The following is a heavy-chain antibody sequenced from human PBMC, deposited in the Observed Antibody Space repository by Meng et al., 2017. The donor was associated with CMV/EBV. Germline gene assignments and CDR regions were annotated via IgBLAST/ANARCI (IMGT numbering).Heavy chain of an antibody. CDR1: GFTFSSYW. V-gene: IGHV3-7*01. CDR3: ARGNNYDFWSGDAFDI. Sequence: ETLSLTCAASGFTFSSYWMSWVRQAPGKGLEWVANIKQDGSEKYYVDSVKGRFTISRDNAKNSLYLQMNSLRAEDTAVYYCARGNNYDFWSGDAFDIWGQGTMVTVSS. D-gene: IGHD3-3*01. CDR2: IKQDGSEK. J-gene: IGHJ3*02.